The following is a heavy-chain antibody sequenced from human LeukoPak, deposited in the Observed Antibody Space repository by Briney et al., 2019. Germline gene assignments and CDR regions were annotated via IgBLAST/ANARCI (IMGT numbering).Heavy chain of an antibody. V-gene: IGHV3-23*01. Sequence: PGGSLRLSCEASGLTFSSHGMSWVRQAPGKGLDWVSAISGSGGITYYADSVKGRFTISRDNSKNTLFLQMNSLRAEDTAVYHCANRQGGAFGIWGQGTMVTVSS. J-gene: IGHJ3*02. CDR3: ANRQGGAFGI. CDR2: ISGSGGIT. CDR1: GLTFSSHG.